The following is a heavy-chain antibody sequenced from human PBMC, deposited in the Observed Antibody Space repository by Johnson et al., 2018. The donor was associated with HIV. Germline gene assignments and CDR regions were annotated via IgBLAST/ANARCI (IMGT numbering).Heavy chain of an antibody. J-gene: IGHJ3*01. CDR1: GFTFSSYW. Sequence: MQLVVSGGGVVQPGRSLRLPCAASGFTFSSYWMHWVRQAPGQGLVWVSRINSDGRSPNYADSVKGRSTNSRDNAKNTLFLQMDSLRADDTAVYYCAREGVSGSYYDAFDLWGQGTMVTVSS. D-gene: IGHD1-26*01. CDR3: AREGVSGSYYDAFDL. V-gene: IGHV3-74*01. CDR2: INSDGRSP.